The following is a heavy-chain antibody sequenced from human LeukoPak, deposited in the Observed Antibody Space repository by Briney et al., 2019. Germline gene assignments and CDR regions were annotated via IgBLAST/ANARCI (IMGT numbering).Heavy chain of an antibody. CDR2: ISGDGGST. J-gene: IGHJ5*02. CDR1: GFTFDDYA. V-gene: IGHV3-43*02. D-gene: IGHD3-16*01. Sequence: SGGSLRLSCAASGFTFDDYAMPWVRQAPGKGLEWVSLISGDGGSTYYADSVKGRFTISRDNGKNSLYLQMNSLRTEDTALYDGTKDIELWGYNWFDPWGQGTLVTVSS. CDR3: TKDIELWGYNWFDP.